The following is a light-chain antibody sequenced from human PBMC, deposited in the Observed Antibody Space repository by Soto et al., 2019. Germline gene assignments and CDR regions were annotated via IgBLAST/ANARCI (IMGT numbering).Light chain of an antibody. J-gene: IGKJ4*01. Sequence: DIVLTQSKATLSLSPGQRATLSCRASQTVRNNYLAWYQQKPCQAPMLLFYGASTRATGIPARFSGSGSGTVCTLTIISLQSEDFAGYYCQQYNNWPSITFGGGTKV. CDR3: QQYNNWPSIT. CDR1: QTVRNN. V-gene: IGKV3-15*01. CDR2: GAS.